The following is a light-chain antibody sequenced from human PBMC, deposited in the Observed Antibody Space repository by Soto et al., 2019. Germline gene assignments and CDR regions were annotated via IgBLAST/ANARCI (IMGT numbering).Light chain of an antibody. CDR3: QHYNSYSEA. CDR2: KAS. V-gene: IGKV1-5*03. CDR1: QTISSW. Sequence: DINMVQFPSTLSGTVGDRVTITCRASQTISSWLAWYQQKPGKAPKLLIYKASTLKSGVPSRFSGSGSGTEFTLTISSLQPDDFATFYCQHYNSYSEAFGQGAKVDIK. J-gene: IGKJ1*01.